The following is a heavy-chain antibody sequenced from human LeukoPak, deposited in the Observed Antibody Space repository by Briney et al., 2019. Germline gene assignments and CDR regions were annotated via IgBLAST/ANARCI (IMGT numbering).Heavy chain of an antibody. J-gene: IGHJ4*02. Sequence: PSETLSLTCAVYGGSFSGYYWSWIRQPPGKGLEWIGYIYYSGSTSYNPSLKSRVTISVDTSKNQFSLKLSSVTAADTAVYYCARRDFWSGHFDCWGQGTLVTVSS. D-gene: IGHD3-3*01. CDR3: ARRDFWSGHFDC. CDR1: GGSFSGYY. CDR2: IYYSGST. V-gene: IGHV4-59*08.